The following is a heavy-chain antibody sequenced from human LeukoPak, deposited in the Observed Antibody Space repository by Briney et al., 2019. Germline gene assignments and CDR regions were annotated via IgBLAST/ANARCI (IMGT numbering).Heavy chain of an antibody. D-gene: IGHD3-22*01. CDR1: GFTFSSYA. Sequence: GGSLRLSCAASGFTFSSYAMSWVRQAPGKGLEWVSSISSSGGSTYYADSVKGRFTISRDNSKNTLYLQMNSLRAEDTAVYYCAKDDREVVVPTDGFFDYWGQGTLVTVSS. J-gene: IGHJ4*02. CDR2: ISSSGGST. CDR3: AKDDREVVVPTDGFFDY. V-gene: IGHV3-23*01.